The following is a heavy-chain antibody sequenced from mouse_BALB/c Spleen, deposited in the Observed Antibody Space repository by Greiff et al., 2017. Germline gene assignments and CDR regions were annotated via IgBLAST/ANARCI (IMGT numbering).Heavy chain of an antibody. CDR1: GYTFTSYW. V-gene: IGHV1-5*01. D-gene: IGHD2-4*01. CDR3: TRIPTYYDYDGTSPDY. CDR2: IYPGNSDT. J-gene: IGHJ2*01. Sequence: EVQLQESGTVLARPGASVKMSCKASGYTFTSYWMHWVKQRPGQGLEWIGAIYPGNSDTSYNQKFKGKAKLTAVTSTSTAYMELSSLTNEDSAVYYCTRIPTYYDYDGTSPDYWGQGTTLTVSS.